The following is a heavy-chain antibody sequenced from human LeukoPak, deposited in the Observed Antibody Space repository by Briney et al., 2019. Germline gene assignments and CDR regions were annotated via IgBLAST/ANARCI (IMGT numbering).Heavy chain of an antibody. J-gene: IGHJ4*02. CDR3: TKDRYCTTPTCPLDY. V-gene: IGHV3-43*01. D-gene: IGHD2-8*01. CDR1: GLTFDEYT. CDR2: ISRDGGST. Sequence: GGSLRLSCAASGLTFDEYTFHWVRQAPGKGLEWVSLISRDGGSTYYADSVKGRFTISRYNSKNSLYLQMNSLRTEDTALYYCTKDRYCTTPTCPLDYWGQGTLVTVSS.